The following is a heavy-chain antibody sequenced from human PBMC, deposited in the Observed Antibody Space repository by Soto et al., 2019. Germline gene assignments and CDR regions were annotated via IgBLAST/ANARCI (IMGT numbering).Heavy chain of an antibody. D-gene: IGHD2-15*01. CDR3: ARVWYCSGGSCYGTENWFDP. J-gene: IGHJ5*02. Sequence: QVQLQESGPGLVKPSQTLSLTCTVSGGSISSGGYYWSWIRQHPGKGLEWIGYIYYSGSTYYNPSLKSRVTISVDTSKNQFSLKLSSVTAADTAVYYCARVWYCSGGSCYGTENWFDPWGPGTLVTVSS. CDR1: GGSISSGGYY. V-gene: IGHV4-31*03. CDR2: IYYSGST.